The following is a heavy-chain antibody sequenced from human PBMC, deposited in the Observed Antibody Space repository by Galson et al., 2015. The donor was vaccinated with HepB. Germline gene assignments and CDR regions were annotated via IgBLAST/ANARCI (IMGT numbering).Heavy chain of an antibody. D-gene: IGHD6-19*01. CDR3: ARGLYAVPGRIAVENYYYYGMDV. V-gene: IGHV1-3*01. Sequence: SVKVSCKASGYTFTSYAMHWVRQAPGQRLEWMGWINAGNGNTKYSQKFQGRVTITRDTSASTAYMELSSLRSEDTAVYYCARGLYAVPGRIAVENYYYYGMDVWGQGTTVTVSS. CDR1: GYTFTSYA. CDR2: INAGNGNT. J-gene: IGHJ6*02.